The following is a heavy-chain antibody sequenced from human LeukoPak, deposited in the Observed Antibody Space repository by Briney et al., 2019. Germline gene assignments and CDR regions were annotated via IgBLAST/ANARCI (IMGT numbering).Heavy chain of an antibody. CDR1: GFTFSSYS. Sequence: GGSLRLSCAASGFTFSSYSMNWVRQAPGKGLEWVSYISSSSTIYYADSVKGRFTISRDNAKNSLYLQMNSLRAEDTAVYYCALTTRNYFDYWGQGTLVTVSS. V-gene: IGHV3-48*01. CDR3: ALTTRNYFDY. J-gene: IGHJ4*02. D-gene: IGHD3-22*01. CDR2: ISSSSTI.